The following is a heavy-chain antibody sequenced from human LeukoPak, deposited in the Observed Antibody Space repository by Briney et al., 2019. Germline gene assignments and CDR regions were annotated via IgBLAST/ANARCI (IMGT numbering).Heavy chain of an antibody. D-gene: IGHD3-22*01. CDR3: AKLINSGYFDY. V-gene: IGHV3-30*18. CDR2: ISYDGSNK. J-gene: IGHJ4*02. Sequence: PGGSLRLSCAASGFTFSSYGMHWVRQAPGKGLEWVAVISYDGSNKYYADSVKGRFTISRDNSKSTLYLQMNSLKAEDTAVYYCAKLINSGYFDYWGQGTLVTVSS. CDR1: GFTFSSYG.